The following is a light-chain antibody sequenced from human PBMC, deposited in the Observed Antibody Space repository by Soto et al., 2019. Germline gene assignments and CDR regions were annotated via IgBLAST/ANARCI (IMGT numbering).Light chain of an antibody. V-gene: IGLV2-14*01. CDR2: EVS. Sequence: QSVLTQPASVSGSPGQSITISCTGTSGDVDAFDHVSWYQQHPGKAPKLMIFEVSDRPSGVSDRFPGSKSGSTASLTISGLQAEDEADYFCTSFTSSSTQVFGTGTKVTVL. CDR1: SGDVDAFDH. CDR3: TSFTSSSTQV. J-gene: IGLJ1*01.